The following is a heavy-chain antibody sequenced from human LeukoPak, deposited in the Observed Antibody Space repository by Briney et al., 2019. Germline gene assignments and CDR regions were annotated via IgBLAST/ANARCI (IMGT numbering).Heavy chain of an antibody. CDR2: IYTSGST. V-gene: IGHV4-4*07. D-gene: IGHD2-15*01. CDR1: GGSIISYY. J-gene: IGHJ6*03. Sequence: SETLSLTCTVSGGSIISYYWSWIRQPAGKGLEWIGRIYTSGSTNYNPSLKSRVTMSVDTSKNQFSLKLSSVTAADTAVYYCASRLRGGSQNWGLYYMDVRGKGTTVTISS. CDR3: ASRLRGGSQNWGLYYMDV.